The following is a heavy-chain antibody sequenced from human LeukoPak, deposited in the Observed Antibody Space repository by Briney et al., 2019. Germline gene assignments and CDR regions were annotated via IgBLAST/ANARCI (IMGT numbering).Heavy chain of an antibody. Sequence: SETLSLTCTVSGGSIGSYYWSWIRQPPGKGLEWIGYIYYSGSTNSGSTNYNPSLKSRLTISVDTSKDQFSLKLTSVTAADTAVYYCATRSYDIDYWGQGTLVTVSS. CDR2: IYYSGSTNSGST. D-gene: IGHD3-9*01. CDR3: ATRSYDIDY. J-gene: IGHJ4*02. CDR1: GGSIGSYY. V-gene: IGHV4-59*03.